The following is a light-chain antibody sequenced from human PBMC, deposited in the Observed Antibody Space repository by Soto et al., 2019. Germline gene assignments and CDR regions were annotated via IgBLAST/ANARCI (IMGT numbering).Light chain of an antibody. CDR1: QSISSY. Sequence: IQMTQSPSSLSASVGDRVTITCRASQSISSYLNWYQQKPGNSPKVLLYGASILQTGVPSRFSGSGSGTDFTLTISSLQSEDFAVYYCQQYYNWLTFGGGTKVDIK. CDR2: GAS. V-gene: IGKV1-39*01. CDR3: QQYYNWLT. J-gene: IGKJ4*01.